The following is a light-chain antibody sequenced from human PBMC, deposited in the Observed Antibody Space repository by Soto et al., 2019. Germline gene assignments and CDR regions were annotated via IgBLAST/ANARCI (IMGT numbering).Light chain of an antibody. CDR1: SSDVGGYDY. CDR3: SSYAGINNGI. CDR2: EVT. Sequence: QSVLTQPPSASGSPGQSVTISCTGTSSDVGGYDYVSWYQQQSGKAPKLIIYEVTTRPSGVPDRFSGSKSGNTASLTVSGLQDEDEADYYCSSYAGINNGIFGAGTKLTVL. J-gene: IGLJ2*01. V-gene: IGLV2-8*01.